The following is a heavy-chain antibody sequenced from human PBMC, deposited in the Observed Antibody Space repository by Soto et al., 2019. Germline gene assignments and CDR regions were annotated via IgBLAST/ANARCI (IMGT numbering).Heavy chain of an antibody. CDR3: AKGGDSSSWYVSYYYGMDV. V-gene: IGHV3-23*01. J-gene: IGHJ6*02. Sequence: EVQLLESGGGLVQPGGSLRLSCVASGFTFRSYAMNWVRQAPGKGLEWVSAISGSSGSTYYADSVKDRFTISRDNSKNTLYLQMNSLRAEDTAVYYCAKGGDSSSWYVSYYYGMDVWGQGTTVTVSS. D-gene: IGHD6-13*01. CDR1: GFTFRSYA. CDR2: ISGSSGST.